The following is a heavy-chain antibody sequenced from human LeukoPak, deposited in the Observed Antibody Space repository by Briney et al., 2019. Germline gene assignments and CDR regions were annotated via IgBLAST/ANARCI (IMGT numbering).Heavy chain of an antibody. D-gene: IGHD2-21*02. CDR1: GYTFTGYY. CDR3: AREVVTAHSFDP. Sequence: ASVKVSCKASGYTFTGYYMHWVRQAPGQGLEWMGWINPNSGGTNYAQKFQARVTMTRETSISTAYMELSRLRSDDTAVYYCAREVVTAHSFDPWGQGTLVTVPS. V-gene: IGHV1-2*02. J-gene: IGHJ5*02. CDR2: INPNSGGT.